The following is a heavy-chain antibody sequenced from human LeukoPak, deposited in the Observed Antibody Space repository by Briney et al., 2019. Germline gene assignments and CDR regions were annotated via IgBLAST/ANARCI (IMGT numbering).Heavy chain of an antibody. V-gene: IGHV3-23*01. CDR1: GFTFSTYV. D-gene: IGHD4-17*01. J-gene: IGHJ4*02. Sequence: GGSLRLSCAASGFTFSTYVMSWVRQAPGKGLEWVSGISGSGGSTYYADSVKGRFTISRDNSKNTLYLQMNSLRAEDTAVYYCAKKKTSSTVTGFDYWGQGTLVTVSS. CDR3: AKKKTSSTVTGFDY. CDR2: ISGSGGST.